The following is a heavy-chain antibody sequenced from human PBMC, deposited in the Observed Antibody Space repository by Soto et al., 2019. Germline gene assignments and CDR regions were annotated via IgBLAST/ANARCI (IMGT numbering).Heavy chain of an antibody. CDR3: AKGYSSGWYSWYFDL. D-gene: IGHD6-19*01. V-gene: IGHV3-23*01. CDR1: GFTFSSYA. J-gene: IGHJ2*01. CDR2: ISGSGGST. Sequence: GGSLRLSCAASGFTFSSYAMSWVRQAPGKGLEWVSAISGSGGSTYYADSVKGRFTISRDNSKNTLYLQMNSLRAEDTAVYYCAKGYSSGWYSWYFDLWGRGTLVTVSS.